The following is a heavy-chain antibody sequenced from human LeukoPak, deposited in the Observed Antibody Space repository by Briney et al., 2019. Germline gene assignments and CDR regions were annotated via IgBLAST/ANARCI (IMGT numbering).Heavy chain of an antibody. V-gene: IGHV3-48*04. Sequence: GGSLRLSCAASGFTFSSYGMSWVRQAPGKGLEWVSYVSATGYTTSYVDSVKGRFTISRDNAKKSVYLHMSSLRAEDTALYYCARLSAYYYGSYFYYYMDVWGKGTTVTVSS. D-gene: IGHD3-10*01. CDR1: GFTFSSYG. J-gene: IGHJ6*03. CDR3: ARLSAYYYGSYFYYYMDV. CDR2: VSATGYTT.